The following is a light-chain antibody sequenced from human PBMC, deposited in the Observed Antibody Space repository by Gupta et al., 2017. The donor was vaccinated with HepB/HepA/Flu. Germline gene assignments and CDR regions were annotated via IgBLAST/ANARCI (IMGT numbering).Light chain of an antibody. J-gene: IGKJ1*01. CDR3: QEVSFSSWT. CDR1: QSISDW. V-gene: IGKV1-5*03. Sequence: DIQMPQSPSTLSASVGDRVTITCRASQSISDWLAWYQQKPGKAPNLLIYWASTLESGVPSRFSGSGSGTEFTLTISSLQPDDFATYYCQEVSFSSWTFGQGTKVEIK. CDR2: WAS.